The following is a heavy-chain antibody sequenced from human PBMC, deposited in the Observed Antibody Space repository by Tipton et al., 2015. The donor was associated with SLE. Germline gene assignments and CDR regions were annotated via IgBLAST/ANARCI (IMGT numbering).Heavy chain of an antibody. CDR3: TSLPGSGYSSTWNPNSDY. CDR1: GFTFSSYT. Sequence: SLRLSCAASGFTFSSYTMNWVRQAPGKGLEWVSYISSSSSTIYYADSVKGRFTISRDNAKNSLYLQMNSLRAEDTAVYYCTSLPGSGYSSTWNPNSDYWGQGTLVTVSS. V-gene: IGHV3-48*01. CDR2: ISSSSSTI. J-gene: IGHJ4*02. D-gene: IGHD6-13*01.